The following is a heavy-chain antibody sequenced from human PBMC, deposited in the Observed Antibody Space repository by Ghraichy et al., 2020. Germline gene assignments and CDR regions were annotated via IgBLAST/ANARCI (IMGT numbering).Heavy chain of an antibody. CDR2: ISSTSDYI. CDR1: GFIFRRYS. D-gene: IGHD2-21*01. Sequence: GASLNISCAASGFIFRRYSMNWVRQAPGKGLEWVSTISSTSDYIYYADSVNGRFTIYRDNAKNSVYLQMNSLGAEDTAVYYCARDLSLVNPGGFDFWGQGTKVIVSA. CDR3: ARDLSLVNPGGFDF. J-gene: IGHJ3*01. V-gene: IGHV3-21*01.